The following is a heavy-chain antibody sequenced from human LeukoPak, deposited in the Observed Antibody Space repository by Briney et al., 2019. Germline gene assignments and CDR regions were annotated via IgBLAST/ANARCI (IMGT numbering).Heavy chain of an antibody. CDR2: IRSKANNYAT. CDR3: ARPSQYGSGTDYYFDS. V-gene: IGHV3-73*01. CDR1: GFMFSGSP. J-gene: IGHJ4*02. Sequence: GGSLRLSCEASGFMFSGSPMHWVRQASGKGLEWVGHIRSKANNYATIYAASVKGRFTISRDDSKNTAYLQMTSLKTEDTAVYYCARPSQYGSGTDYYFDSWGRGTLVTVSS. D-gene: IGHD3-10*01.